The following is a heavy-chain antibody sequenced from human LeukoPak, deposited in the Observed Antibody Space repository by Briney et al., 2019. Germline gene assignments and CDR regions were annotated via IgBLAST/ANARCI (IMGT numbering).Heavy chain of an antibody. CDR3: ASYYDSSGYYYLGWFDP. V-gene: IGHV4-39*01. Sequence: PSETLSLTCTVSGGSISSSSYYWGWSRQPPGKGLEWIGSIYYSGSTYYNPSLKSRVTISVDTSKNQFSLKLSSVTAADTAVYYCASYYDSSGYYYLGWFDPWGQGTLVTVSS. CDR2: IYYSGST. CDR1: GGSISSSSYY. J-gene: IGHJ5*02. D-gene: IGHD3-22*01.